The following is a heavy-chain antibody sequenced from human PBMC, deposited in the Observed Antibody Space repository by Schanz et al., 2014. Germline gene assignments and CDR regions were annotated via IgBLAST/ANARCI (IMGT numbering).Heavy chain of an antibody. V-gene: IGHV1-2*02. Sequence: QVQLVQSGAEVKKPGASVKVSCKASGYTFAVYYIHWVRQAPGQGLEFMGWINPNSGATEYGQQFEGRVTLTRDTSISTAYIELSSLTSDDTAVYYCARELCSSTACYVRYDPWGQGTLVTVSS. D-gene: IGHD2-2*01. CDR2: INPNSGAT. CDR1: GYTFAVYY. CDR3: ARELCSSTACYVRYDP. J-gene: IGHJ5*02.